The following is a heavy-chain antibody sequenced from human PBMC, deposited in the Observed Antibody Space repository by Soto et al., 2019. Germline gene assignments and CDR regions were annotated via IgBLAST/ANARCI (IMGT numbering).Heavy chain of an antibody. CDR2: ISYDGSNK. Sequence: QVQLVESGGGVVQPGRSLRLSCAASGFTFSSYGMHWVRQAPGKGLEWVAVISYDGSNKYYADSVKGRFTISRDNSKNTLYLQMNSLRAEDTAVYYCAKDLRLSPYYWGQGTLVTVSS. D-gene: IGHD3-3*01. V-gene: IGHV3-30*18. J-gene: IGHJ4*02. CDR3: AKDLRLSPYY. CDR1: GFTFSSYG.